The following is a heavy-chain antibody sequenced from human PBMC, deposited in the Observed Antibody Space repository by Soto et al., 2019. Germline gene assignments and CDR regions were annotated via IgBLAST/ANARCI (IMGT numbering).Heavy chain of an antibody. CDR3: ARVTSGSSAWYFFDY. V-gene: IGHV1-3*04. J-gene: IGHJ4*02. D-gene: IGHD6-19*01. Sequence: QVQLVQSGAEVKKPGTSVKVFCKASGYTFTAYSIHWVRQAPGQRLEWMGWINTGNGKTRYSENFQGRVSITRDTYATTAYMELSSLGSEDTAVYYCARVTSGSSAWYFFDYWGQGTLVTVSS. CDR2: INTGNGKT. CDR1: GYTFTAYS.